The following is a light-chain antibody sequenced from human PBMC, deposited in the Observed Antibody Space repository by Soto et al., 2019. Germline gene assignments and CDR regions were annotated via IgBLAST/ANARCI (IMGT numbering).Light chain of an antibody. CDR3: QQYSSYAS. V-gene: IGKV1-5*01. J-gene: IGKJ1*01. Sequence: DIQMTQSPSTLSASLRDRVTITCRASQSISRWLAWYQQKPGKAPKLLISDVSNLERGVPSRFSGSGSGTEFTLTISSLETDDVATYYCQQYSSYASFGQGTKVE. CDR2: DVS. CDR1: QSISRW.